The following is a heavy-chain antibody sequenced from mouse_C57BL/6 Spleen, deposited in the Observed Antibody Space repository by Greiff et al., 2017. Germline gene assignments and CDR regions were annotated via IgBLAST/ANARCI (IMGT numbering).Heavy chain of an antibody. CDR3: AREDYDEGFAY. J-gene: IGHJ3*01. D-gene: IGHD1-1*01. V-gene: IGHV3-6*01. Sequence: EVQLQQSGPGLVKPSQSLSLTCSVTGYSITSGYYWNWIRQFPGNKLEWMGYISYDGSNNYNPSLKNRISITRDPSKNQFFLKLNSVTTEDTATYYCAREDYDEGFAYWGQGTLVTVSA. CDR2: ISYDGSN. CDR1: GYSITSGYY.